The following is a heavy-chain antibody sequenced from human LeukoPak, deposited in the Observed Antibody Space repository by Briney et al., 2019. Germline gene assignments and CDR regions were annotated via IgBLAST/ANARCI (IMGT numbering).Heavy chain of an antibody. D-gene: IGHD3-22*01. V-gene: IGHV4-39*07. Sequence: PSETLSLTCTVSGGSISSSSYYWGWIRQPPGKGLEWIGSIYYSGSTYYNPSLRSRVTISVDTSKNQFSLKLSSVTAVDTAVYYCARDRVYYDSSGSSPGFDYWGQGTLVTVSS. CDR1: GGSISSSSYY. CDR2: IYYSGST. J-gene: IGHJ4*02. CDR3: ARDRVYYDSSGSSPGFDY.